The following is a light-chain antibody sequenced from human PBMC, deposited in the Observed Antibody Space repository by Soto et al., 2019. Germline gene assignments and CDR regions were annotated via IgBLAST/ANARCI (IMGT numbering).Light chain of an antibody. V-gene: IGKV1-33*01. CDR3: QQYDDLPLT. Sequence: DIQMTQSPSSLSASVGDRVTITCQASQDITRYLSWYQQKPGQAPKLLISDASNLESGVPPRFSGSGSGTDFTFTISSLQPEDIATYFCQQYDDLPLTFGGGTKVEIK. CDR2: DAS. J-gene: IGKJ4*01. CDR1: QDITRY.